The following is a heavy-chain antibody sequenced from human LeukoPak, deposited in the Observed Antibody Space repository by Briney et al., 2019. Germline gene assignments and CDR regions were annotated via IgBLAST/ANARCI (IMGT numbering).Heavy chain of an antibody. CDR3: AKLGEYDFWSNYLVFDN. CDR2: VSGSGGST. V-gene: IGHV3-23*01. D-gene: IGHD3-3*01. Sequence: GGSLRLSCAASGFTFNSYAMTWVRQAPGKGLEWVSAVSGSGGSTYYPDSVEGRFTISRDNSKDTLYLQINSLRVEDTAVYFCAKLGEYDFWSNYLVFDNWGQGTLVTVSS. CDR1: GFTFNSYA. J-gene: IGHJ4*02.